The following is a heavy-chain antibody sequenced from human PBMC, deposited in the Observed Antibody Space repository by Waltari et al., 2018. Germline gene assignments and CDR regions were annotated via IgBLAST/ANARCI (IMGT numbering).Heavy chain of an antibody. D-gene: IGHD4-4*01. J-gene: IGHJ6*04. Sequence: QVQLQESGPGLVKPSETLSLSCNVSGGSISSYYWSWIRQPPVKGLEWIGYIYYSGAANYNPSLKSRVTISVNTSTNQFFLNVSSVTAADTAVYYCARGGSTITFSTRMDVWGKGTTVTVSS. CDR3: ARGGSTITFSTRMDV. V-gene: IGHV4-59*13. CDR2: IYYSGAA. CDR1: GGSISSYY.